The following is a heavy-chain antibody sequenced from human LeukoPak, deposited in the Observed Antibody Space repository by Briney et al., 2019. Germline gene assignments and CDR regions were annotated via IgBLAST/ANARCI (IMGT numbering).Heavy chain of an antibody. J-gene: IGHJ5*02. CDR1: GFTFSSYG. D-gene: IGHD2-2*01. Sequence: GGSLRLSCAASGFTFSSYGMHWVRQAPGKGLEWVAVISYDGSNKYYADSVKGRFTISRDNSKNTLYLQMNSLRAEDTAVYYCAKDRGYCSSTSCPGVWFDPWGQGTLVTVSS. CDR3: AKDRGYCSSTSCPGVWFDP. CDR2: ISYDGSNK. V-gene: IGHV3-30*18.